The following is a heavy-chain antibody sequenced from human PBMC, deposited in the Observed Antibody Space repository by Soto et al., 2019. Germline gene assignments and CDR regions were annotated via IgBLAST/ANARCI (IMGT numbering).Heavy chain of an antibody. J-gene: IGHJ6*02. D-gene: IGHD5-18*01. CDR2: IHYTGNT. V-gene: IGHV4-59*12. CDR1: HGSIGSYY. Sequence: SETQSLTSTVSHGSIGSYYWRWIRQPPGKGLEWIGYIHYTGNTNSNPSLKGRLTISIDTSKNQFSLSLRSVTDADTAVYYCARDRIQFSVDVWGQGTTVTVSS. CDR3: ARDRIQFSVDV.